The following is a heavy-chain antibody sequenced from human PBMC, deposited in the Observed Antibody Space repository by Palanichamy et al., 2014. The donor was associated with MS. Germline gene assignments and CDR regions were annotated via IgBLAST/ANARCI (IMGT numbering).Heavy chain of an antibody. Sequence: QLQLQESGPGLVKPSEILSLTCTVSGGSISSSSYHWGWIRQPPGKGLEWIGSIYYSGNTYYKSSLKSRVTISVDTSRNQFSLKLSSVTATDTAVYYCARPLGYCSSTSCSRGSDAFDVWGQGTMVTVSS. CDR1: GGSISSSSYH. J-gene: IGHJ3*01. CDR3: ARPLGYCSSTSCSRGSDAFDV. CDR2: IYYSGNT. V-gene: IGHV4-39*01. D-gene: IGHD2-2*01.